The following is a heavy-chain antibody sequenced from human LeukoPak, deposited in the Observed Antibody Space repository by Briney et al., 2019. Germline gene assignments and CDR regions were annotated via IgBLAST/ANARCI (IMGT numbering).Heavy chain of an antibody. J-gene: IGHJ6*02. V-gene: IGHV3-15*01. CDR2: IKTKTDGGAT. Sequence: GGSLKLSCATSGFTFSYAWMSWVRQAPGKGLEWVGRIKTKTDGGATDYAAPVKGRFTISRDDSKNTLYLQMNSLKKEDTAAYYCTTASLLRGYYYYGMDVWGQGTTVTVSS. CDR1: GFTFSYAW. CDR3: TTASLLRGYYYYGMDV. D-gene: IGHD3-10*01.